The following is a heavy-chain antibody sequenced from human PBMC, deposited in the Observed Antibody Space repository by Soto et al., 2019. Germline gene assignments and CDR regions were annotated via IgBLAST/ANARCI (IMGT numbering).Heavy chain of an antibody. Sequence: EVQLLESGGGSVQPGGSLRLSCEASGFIFRNYAMSWVRQAPGKGLEWVSSISGSGVGTYYADSVQGQFTISRDNSTNTLFLQLSSLRADDTALYYCAKDVDTVGLSDGRAYFDLWGQGALVTVSS. CDR2: ISGSGVGT. CDR3: AKDVDTVGLSDGRAYFDL. V-gene: IGHV3-23*01. CDR1: GFIFRNYA. D-gene: IGHD2-15*01. J-gene: IGHJ4*02.